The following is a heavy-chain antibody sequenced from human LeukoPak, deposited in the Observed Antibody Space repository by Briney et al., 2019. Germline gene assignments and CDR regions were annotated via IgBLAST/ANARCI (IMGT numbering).Heavy chain of an antibody. CDR1: GYTFTSYD. D-gene: IGHD3-22*01. CDR3: ARDYSESSGYWSGFGY. Sequence: ASVKVSCKASGYTFTSYDINWVRQATGQGLEWMGWMNPNNGNTGYAQKFQGRVTMTRNTSISTAYMELRSLRSDDTAVYYCARDYSESSGYWSGFGYWGQGTQVIVSS. CDR2: MNPNNGNT. J-gene: IGHJ4*02. V-gene: IGHV1-8*01.